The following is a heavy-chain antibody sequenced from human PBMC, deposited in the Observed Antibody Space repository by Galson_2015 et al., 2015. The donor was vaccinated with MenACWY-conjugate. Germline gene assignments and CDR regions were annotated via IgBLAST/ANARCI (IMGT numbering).Heavy chain of an antibody. CDR3: ARFSVTFDSSGYYYVL. CDR1: GFIFSSYC. Sequence: SLRLSCAASGFIFSSYCMNWVRQAPGKGLEWVSSISSSSSYIYYADSVKGRFTISRDNARSSLYLQMNSLRAEDTAVYYCARFSVTFDSSGYYYVLGGQGTQVTVSS. D-gene: IGHD3-22*01. J-gene: IGHJ4*02. CDR2: ISSSSSYI. V-gene: IGHV3-21*01.